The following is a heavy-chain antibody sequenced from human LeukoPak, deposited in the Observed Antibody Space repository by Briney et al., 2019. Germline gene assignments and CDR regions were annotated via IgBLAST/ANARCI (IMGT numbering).Heavy chain of an antibody. CDR3: ARDRQWEDVFDI. J-gene: IGHJ3*02. V-gene: IGHV4-38-2*02. Sequence: SETLSLTCGASGYSISSGYYWGWIRQPPGKGLEWIGNIYQSGDTYNNPSLKSRVTMSMDTSKNQFSLKLTSVTAADTAIYYCARDRQWEDVFDIWGQGTMVTVSS. CDR2: IYQSGDT. CDR1: GYSISSGYY. D-gene: IGHD1-26*01.